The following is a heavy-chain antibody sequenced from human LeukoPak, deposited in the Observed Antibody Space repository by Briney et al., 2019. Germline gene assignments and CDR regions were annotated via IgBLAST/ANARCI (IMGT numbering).Heavy chain of an antibody. Sequence: GGSLRLSCAASGFTFSSYAMHWVRQAPGKGLEWVAVISYDGSNKYYADSVKGRFTISKDSSKDTLFLQMNSLRDDETAVYYCAKDWTRQQWLVGRLGAFDIWGQGTMVTVSS. CDR3: AKDWTRQQWLVGRLGAFDI. D-gene: IGHD6-19*01. V-gene: IGHV3-30-3*01. CDR2: ISYDGSNK. J-gene: IGHJ3*02. CDR1: GFTFSSYA.